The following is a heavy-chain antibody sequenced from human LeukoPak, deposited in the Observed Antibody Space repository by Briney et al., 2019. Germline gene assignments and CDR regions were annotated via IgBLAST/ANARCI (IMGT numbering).Heavy chain of an antibody. V-gene: IGHV3-7*01. CDR2: IKQDGSKK. D-gene: IGHD5-24*01. CDR3: ARGSKRGGYNYY. J-gene: IGHJ4*02. CDR1: GFPFSSYW. Sequence: PGGSLRLSCVASGFPFSSYWMTWVRQAPGKGLEWVANIKQDGSKKSYVDSVKGRFTISRDNAKNSLYLQMNSLRDEDTAVYYCARGSKRGGYNYYWGQGTLVTVSS.